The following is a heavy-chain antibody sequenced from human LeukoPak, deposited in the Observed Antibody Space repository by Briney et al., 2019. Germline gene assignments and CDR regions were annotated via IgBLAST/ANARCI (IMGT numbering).Heavy chain of an antibody. CDR1: GFTFSSYS. CDR3: ARDSGLGNYDFWSGYTYYYYYYMDV. CDR2: ISSSSSTI. J-gene: IGHJ6*03. D-gene: IGHD3-3*01. V-gene: IGHV3-48*01. Sequence: GGSLRLSCAASGFTFSSYSMNWVRQAPGKGLEWVSYISSSSSTIYYADSVKGRFTISRDNAKNSLYLQMNSLRAEDTAVYYCARDSGLGNYDFWSGYTYYYYYYMDVWGKGTTVTVSS.